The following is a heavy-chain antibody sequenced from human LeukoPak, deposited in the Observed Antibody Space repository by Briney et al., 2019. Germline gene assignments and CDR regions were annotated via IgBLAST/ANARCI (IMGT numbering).Heavy chain of an antibody. CDR1: GFTFSDYY. CDR2: ISGSGGST. J-gene: IGHJ4*02. V-gene: IGHV3-23*01. D-gene: IGHD3-3*01. Sequence: GGSLRLSCAASGFTFSDYYMSWVRQAPGKGLEWVSAISGSGGSTYYADSVKGRFTISRDNSKNTLYLQMNSLRAEDTAVYYCAKENWEYDFWSGYYKDYWGQGTLVTVSS. CDR3: AKENWEYDFWSGYYKDY.